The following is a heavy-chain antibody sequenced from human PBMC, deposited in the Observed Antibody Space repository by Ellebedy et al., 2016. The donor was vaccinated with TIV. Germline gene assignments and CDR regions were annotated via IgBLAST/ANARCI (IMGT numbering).Heavy chain of an antibody. J-gene: IGHJ6*02. V-gene: IGHV1-2*02. D-gene: IGHD4-17*01. CDR1: GYTFSGYY. CDR2: INPNSGGR. CDR3: AREGMTTVTYYYGMDV. Sequence: AASVKVSCKASGYTFSGYYMHWVRQAPGQGLEWMGWINPNSGGRMYAQKVQGRVTMTGDTAVSTAYMELSRLSPDDTAVYYCAREGMTTVTYYYGMDVWGQGTTVTVSS.